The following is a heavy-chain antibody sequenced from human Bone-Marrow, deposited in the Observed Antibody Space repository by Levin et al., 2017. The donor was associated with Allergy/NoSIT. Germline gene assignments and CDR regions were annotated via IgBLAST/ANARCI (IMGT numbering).Heavy chain of an antibody. CDR3: AGDLSAPPRF. V-gene: IGHV3-66*01. CDR2: IYRIGST. CDR1: GFSVSDNV. Sequence: PKASVKVSCAASGFSVSDNVMTWVRQGPGKGLEWVSMIYRIGSTYYAESVKDRFTISRDTSKNILYLQMNSLRDEDAAVYFCAGDLSAPPRFWGQGTVVTVSS. J-gene: IGHJ4*02.